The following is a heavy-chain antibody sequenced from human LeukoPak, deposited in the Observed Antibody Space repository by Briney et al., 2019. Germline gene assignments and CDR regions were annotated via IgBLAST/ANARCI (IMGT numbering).Heavy chain of an antibody. D-gene: IGHD5-12*01. J-gene: IGHJ4*02. CDR2: ISGSGGST. Sequence: GGSLRLSCAASGFTFSSYAMSWVRQAPGKGLEWVSAISGSGGSTYYADSVKGRFTISRDNSKNTLYLQMNSLRAEDTAVYYCAKASSLRGYQAYFDYWGQGTLVNVSS. CDR3: AKASSLRGYQAYFDY. V-gene: IGHV3-23*01. CDR1: GFTFSSYA.